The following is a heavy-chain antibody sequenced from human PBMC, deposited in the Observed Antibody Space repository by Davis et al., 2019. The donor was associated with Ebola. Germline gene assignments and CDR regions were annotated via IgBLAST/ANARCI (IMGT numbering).Heavy chain of an antibody. CDR2: YYYTGST. D-gene: IGHD3-9*01. J-gene: IGHJ4*02. Sequence: SETLSLTCAVSGAFVSSGGYSWIWIRQPPGKGLEWIGNYYYTGSTYYNPSLKSRVTISVDTSKNQFSLKLSSVTAADTAVYYCARQTGYYDILTGYYIGYFDYWGQGTLVTVSS. CDR3: ARQTGYYDILTGYYIGYFDY. V-gene: IGHV4-30-4*07. CDR1: GAFVSSGGYS.